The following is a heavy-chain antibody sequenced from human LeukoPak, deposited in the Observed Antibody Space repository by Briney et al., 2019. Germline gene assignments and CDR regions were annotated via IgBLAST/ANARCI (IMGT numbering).Heavy chain of an antibody. CDR3: ARGRWIDC. CDR2: IWGDGNRQ. J-gene: IGHJ4*02. V-gene: IGHV3-33*01. Sequence: PGRSPRLSCAASGFIFSSYGMHWVRQTPGKGLEWVAGIWGDGNRQYYTESVRGRFTISRDNSRNAAYLEMSSLRVDDTAIYYCARGRWIDCWGQGALVTVSS. D-gene: IGHD4-23*01. CDR1: GFIFSSYG.